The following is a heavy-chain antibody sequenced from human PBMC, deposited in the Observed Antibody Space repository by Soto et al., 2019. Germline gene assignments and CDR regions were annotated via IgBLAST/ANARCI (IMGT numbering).Heavy chain of an antibody. V-gene: IGHV3-11*01. CDR2: ISGSGSII. Sequence: PGGSLRLSCAASGFTFSDYYMTWIRQAPGKGLEWVSYISGSGSIIYYADSVKGRFTISRDNAKNSLYLHMNSLRAEDTAVYYCARDRRVRDDSTHWFDPWGQGTLVTVSS. CDR1: GFTFSDYY. CDR3: ARDRRVRDDSTHWFDP. J-gene: IGHJ5*02. D-gene: IGHD3-10*01.